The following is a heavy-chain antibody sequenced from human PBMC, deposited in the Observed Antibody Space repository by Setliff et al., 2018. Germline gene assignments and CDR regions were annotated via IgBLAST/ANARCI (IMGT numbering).Heavy chain of an antibody. V-gene: IGHV1-69*05. Sequence: GASVKVSCKASGGTFRSYGISWVRQAPGQGLEWMGGTIPSFGSTNYAQKFQDRVTIITDESTSTADMELSSLRTEDTAVYYCARGFDVCGGGACYTDGPYYFDYWGLGTLVTVSS. D-gene: IGHD2-21*02. J-gene: IGHJ4*02. CDR3: ARGFDVCGGGACYTDGPYYFDY. CDR2: TIPSFGST. CDR1: GGTFRSYG.